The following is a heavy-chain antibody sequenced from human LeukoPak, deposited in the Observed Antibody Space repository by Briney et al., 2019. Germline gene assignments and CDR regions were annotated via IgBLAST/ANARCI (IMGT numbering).Heavy chain of an antibody. D-gene: IGHD6-13*01. CDR1: GFTFSNAW. CDR2: IKSKTDGGTT. J-gene: IGHJ6*03. Sequence: PGGSLRLSCAASGFTFSNAWMSWVRQAPGKGLEWVGRIKSKTDGGTTDYAAPVKGRFTISRDDSKNTLYLQMNSLKTEDTAVYYCTTGWQQLVRSGYYYYYYMDVWGKGTTVTVSS. V-gene: IGHV3-15*01. CDR3: TTGWQQLVRSGYYYYYYMDV.